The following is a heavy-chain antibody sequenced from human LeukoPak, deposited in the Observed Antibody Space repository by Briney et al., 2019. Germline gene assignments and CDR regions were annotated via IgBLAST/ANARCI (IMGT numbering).Heavy chain of an antibody. V-gene: IGHV3-7*01. J-gene: IGHJ3*02. Sequence: GGSLRLSCAASGFTFSSYWMSWVRQAPGQGLEWVANIKPDGSEKYCVDSVKGRFTISRDNAKKSLYLQMNRLRAEDTAVYYCARGDFNDYGDYVDAFENWGQGTMVTVSA. CDR1: GFTFSSYW. D-gene: IGHD4-17*01. CDR3: ARGDFNDYGDYVDAFEN. CDR2: IKPDGSEK.